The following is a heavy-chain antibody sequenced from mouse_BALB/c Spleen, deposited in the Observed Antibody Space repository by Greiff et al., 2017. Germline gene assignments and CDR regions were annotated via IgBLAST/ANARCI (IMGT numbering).Heavy chain of an antibody. D-gene: IGHD4-1*01. V-gene: IGHV2-9*02. CDR3: ARDPNWEKAY. Sequence: VKVVQSGPGLVASSQRLTFTCTASGFYFTSYGVHWVRQPPGKGLEWLGLIWAGGSTNYNSALMSRLSISKDNSKSQVFLKMNSLQADDTAMYYCARDPNWEKAYWGQGTLVTVSA. CDR1: GFYFTSYG. J-gene: IGHJ3*01. CDR2: IWAGGST.